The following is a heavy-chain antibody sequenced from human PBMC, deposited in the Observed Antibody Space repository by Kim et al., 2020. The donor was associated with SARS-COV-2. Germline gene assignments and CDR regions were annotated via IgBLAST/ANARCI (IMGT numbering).Heavy chain of an antibody. V-gene: IGHV1-46*01. CDR1: GYTFTSYY. CDR3: TYSSSWSFDY. CDR2: INPSGGST. D-gene: IGHD6-13*01. J-gene: IGHJ4*02. Sequence: ASVNVSCKASGYTFTSYYMHWVRQAPGQGLEWMGIINPSGGSTSYAQKFQGRVTMTRDTSTSTVYMELSSLRSEDTAVYYCTYSSSWSFDYWGQGTLVTVSS.